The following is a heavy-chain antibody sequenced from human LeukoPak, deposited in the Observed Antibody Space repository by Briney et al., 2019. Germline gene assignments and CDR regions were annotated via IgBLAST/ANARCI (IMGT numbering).Heavy chain of an antibody. CDR1: GFTFSSYS. Sequence: GGSLRLSCAASGFTFSSYSMNWVRQAPGKGLEWVSSISSSSSYIYYADSVKGRFTISRDNAKNSLYLQMNSLRAEDTAVYYCARTHRHVSQNYYYYYYMDVWGKGTTVTVSS. J-gene: IGHJ6*03. CDR2: ISSSSSYI. D-gene: IGHD5/OR15-5a*01. CDR3: ARTHRHVSQNYYYYYYMDV. V-gene: IGHV3-21*01.